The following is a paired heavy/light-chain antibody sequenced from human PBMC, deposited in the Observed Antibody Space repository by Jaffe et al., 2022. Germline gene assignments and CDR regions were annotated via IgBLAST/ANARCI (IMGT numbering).Light chain of an antibody. V-gene: IGKV1-9*01. J-gene: IGKJ5*01. CDR2: AAS. CDR1: QGISSY. CDR3: QQLKSYPIT. Sequence: DIQLTQSPSFLSASVGDRVTITCRASQGISSYLAWYQQKPGKAPKLLIYAASTLQSGVPSRFSGSGSGTEFTLTISSLQPEDFATYYCQQLKSYPITFGQGTRLEIK.
Heavy chain of an antibody. J-gene: IGHJ4*02. CDR3: AKHCYSSGYRAGVDY. D-gene: IGHD6-19*01. V-gene: IGHV3-23*01. CDR2: ISASGGST. Sequence: EVQLLESGGGLVQPGGSLRLSCVASGFTFSSNGMSWVRQAPGKGLEWVSGISASGGSTYYADSVKGRLTISRDNSKNTVYVQMNSLRAEDTAVYYCAKHCYSSGYRAGVDYWGQGTLVTVSS. CDR1: GFTFSSNG.